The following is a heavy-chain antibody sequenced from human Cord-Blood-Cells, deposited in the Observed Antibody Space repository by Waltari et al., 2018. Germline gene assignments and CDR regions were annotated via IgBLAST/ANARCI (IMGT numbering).Heavy chain of an antibody. CDR2: IYYGGST. CDR1: GGSIRTYY. D-gene: IGHD7-27*01. Sequence: QVQLQASGSGLLKPSETLSLTCTVSGGSIRTYYWSWIRQPPGTGLEWIGYIYYGGSTNYNPSLKSLVTISVNTSKNQFSLKLSSVTAADTAVYYCARGWGADYWGQGTLVTVSS. CDR3: ARGWGADY. J-gene: IGHJ4*02. V-gene: IGHV4-59*01.